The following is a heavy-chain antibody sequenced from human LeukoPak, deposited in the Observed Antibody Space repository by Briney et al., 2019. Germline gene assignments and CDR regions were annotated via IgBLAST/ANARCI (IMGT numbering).Heavy chain of an antibody. D-gene: IGHD1-26*01. CDR2: INPNSGGT. V-gene: IGHV1-2*02. CDR1: GSTFTGYY. Sequence: ASVKVSCKASGSTFTGYYMHWVRQAPGQGLEWMGWINPNSGGTNYAQKFQGRVTMTRDTSISTAYMELSRLRSDDTAVYYCARVRVVGANRYNWFDPWGQGTLVTVSS. J-gene: IGHJ5*02. CDR3: ARVRVVGANRYNWFDP.